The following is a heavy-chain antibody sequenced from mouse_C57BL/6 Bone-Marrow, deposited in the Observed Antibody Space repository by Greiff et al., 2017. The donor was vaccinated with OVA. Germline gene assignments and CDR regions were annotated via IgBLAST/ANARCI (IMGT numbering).Heavy chain of an antibody. CDR3: ARSYYSNFAWFAY. V-gene: IGHV2-6*03. J-gene: IGHJ3*01. CDR2: IWSDGST. D-gene: IGHD2-5*01. CDR1: GFSLTSYG. Sequence: VQRVESGPGLVAPSQSLSITCTVSGFSLTSYGVHWVRQPPGKGLEWLVVIWSDGSTTYNSALKSRLSISKDNSKSQVFLKMNSLQTDDTAMYYCARSYYSNFAWFAYWGQGTLVTVSA.